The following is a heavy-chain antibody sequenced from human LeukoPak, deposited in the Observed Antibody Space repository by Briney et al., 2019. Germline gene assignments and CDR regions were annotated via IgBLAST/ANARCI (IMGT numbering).Heavy chain of an antibody. CDR3: ARRNATDV. J-gene: IGHJ6*02. Sequence: GGSLRLSCAASGFTFSNYWMTWVRQAPGKGLEWVANINRDGSERYYVDSVKGRFTISRDDAKSSLYLQMNSLRAEDTAVYYCARRNATDVWGQGTTVIV. V-gene: IGHV3-7*03. CDR2: INRDGSER. CDR1: GFTFSNYW. D-gene: IGHD2-15*01.